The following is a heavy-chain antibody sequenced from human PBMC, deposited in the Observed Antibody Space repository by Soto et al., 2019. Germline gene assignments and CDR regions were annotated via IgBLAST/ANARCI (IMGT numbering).Heavy chain of an antibody. J-gene: IGHJ4*02. Sequence: ESGGGLVQPGGSLRLSCAASGFTFSSYAMSWVRQAPGKGLEWVSAISGSGGSTYYVDSVKGRFTISRDNSKNTLYLQMNSLRAEDTAVYYCAKAATTVTTGTGSRIDYWGQGTLVTVSS. CDR3: AKAATTVTTGTGSRIDY. D-gene: IGHD4-17*01. V-gene: IGHV3-23*01. CDR1: GFTFSSYA. CDR2: ISGSGGST.